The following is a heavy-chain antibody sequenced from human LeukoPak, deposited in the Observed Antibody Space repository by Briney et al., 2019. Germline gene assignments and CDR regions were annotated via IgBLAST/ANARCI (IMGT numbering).Heavy chain of an antibody. D-gene: IGHD5-12*01. CDR1: GFTVSSNY. CDR3: ARHRAGGYSGFRYYFDY. J-gene: IGHJ4*02. V-gene: IGHV3-7*01. Sequence: GGSLRLSCAASGFTVSSNYMSWVRQAPGKGLEWVANIKQDGSEKYYVDSVKGRFTISRDNAKNSLYLQMNNLRAEDTAVYYCARHRAGGYSGFRYYFDYWGQGTLVTVSS. CDR2: IKQDGSEK.